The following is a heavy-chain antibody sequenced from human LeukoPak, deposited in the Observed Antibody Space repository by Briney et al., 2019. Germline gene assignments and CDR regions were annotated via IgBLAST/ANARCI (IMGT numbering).Heavy chain of an antibody. V-gene: IGHV3-23*01. D-gene: IGHD3-10*01. Sequence: GGSMRLSCAASGFTFSTYVMSWVRQAPGKGLEWVSAISASGGSTYYADSVKGRFTISRDNSKNTLYLQMNSLRAEDTAVYYCATSWRGFDYWGQGTLVTVSS. CDR2: ISASGGST. CDR3: ATSWRGFDY. J-gene: IGHJ4*02. CDR1: GFTFSTYV.